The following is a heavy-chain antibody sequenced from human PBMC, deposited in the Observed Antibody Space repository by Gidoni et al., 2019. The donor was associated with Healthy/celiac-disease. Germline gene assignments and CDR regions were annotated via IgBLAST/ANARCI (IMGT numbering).Heavy chain of an antibody. Sequence: QVQLVESGGGVVQPGRSLRLSCAASGFTFSSYGMHWVRQAPGKGLEWVAVISDDGSNKYYADSVKGRFTISRDNSKNTLYLQMNSLRAEDTAVYYCAKGRGSSWLDYWGQGTLVTVSS. CDR2: ISDDGSNK. CDR3: AKGRGSSWLDY. CDR1: GFTFSSYG. J-gene: IGHJ4*02. D-gene: IGHD6-13*01. V-gene: IGHV3-30*18.